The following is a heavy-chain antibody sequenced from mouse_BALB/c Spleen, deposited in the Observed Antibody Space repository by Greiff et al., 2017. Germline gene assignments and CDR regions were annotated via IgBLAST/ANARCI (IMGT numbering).Heavy chain of an antibody. CDR2: ISSGSSTI. V-gene: IGHV5-17*02. CDR3: ARWAEHFDY. CDR1: GFTFSSFG. J-gene: IGHJ2*01. Sequence: EVKVVESGGGLVQPGGSRKLSCAASGFTFSSFGMHWVRQAPEKGLEWVAYISSGSSTIHYADTVKGRFTISRDNPKNTLFLQMTSLRSEDTAMYYCARWAEHFDYWGQGTTLTVSS.